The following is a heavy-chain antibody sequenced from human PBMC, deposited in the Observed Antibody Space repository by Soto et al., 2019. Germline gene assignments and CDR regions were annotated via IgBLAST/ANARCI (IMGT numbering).Heavy chain of an antibody. D-gene: IGHD6-13*01. Sequence: SETLSLTCTVSAASFSKYYWSWIRQPPGKGLEWIGRIYSTGTTNFNPSLKSRLTMSMDMSKNQVSLNLTSVTAADTAVYYCVRDRADFSSTYYHYFSVWGRGTLVTVSS. CDR2: IYSTGTT. J-gene: IGHJ2*01. CDR1: AASFSKYY. CDR3: VRDRADFSSTYYHYFSV. V-gene: IGHV4-4*07.